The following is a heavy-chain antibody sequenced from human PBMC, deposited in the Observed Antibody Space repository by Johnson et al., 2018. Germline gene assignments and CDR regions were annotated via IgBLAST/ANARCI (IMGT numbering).Heavy chain of an antibody. CDR3: ARRLRGSSGAFDI. V-gene: IGHV3-66*02. CDR2: IYSGGTT. D-gene: IGHD4-23*01. J-gene: IGHJ3*02. Sequence: VQLVQSGGGLVQPGGSLRLSCAASGFTVSNNYMSWVRQAPGKGLEWISVIYSGGTTYYADSVKGRFTISKDKSNNTLYLQMNSLRPEDTAVYYCARRLRGSSGAFDILGQGTMVTVSP. CDR1: GFTVSNNY.